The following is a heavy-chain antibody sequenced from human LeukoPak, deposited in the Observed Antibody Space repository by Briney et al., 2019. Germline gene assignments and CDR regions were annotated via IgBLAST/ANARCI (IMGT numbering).Heavy chain of an antibody. CDR3: AKAMRGSALVFDY. D-gene: IGHD2-15*01. Sequence: GGSLRLSCAASGFTLSNYAMTWVRQAPGKGLVFDSTITGSSGSKYYADSVKGRPTISRDNSNNTLYLQMNSLGAEDTAVFYCAKAMRGSALVFDYWGQGTLVTVSS. CDR1: GFTLSNYA. V-gene: IGHV3-23*01. CDR2: ITGSSGSK. J-gene: IGHJ4*02.